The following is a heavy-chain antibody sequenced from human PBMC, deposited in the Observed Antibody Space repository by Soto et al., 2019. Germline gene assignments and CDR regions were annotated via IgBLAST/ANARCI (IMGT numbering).Heavy chain of an antibody. J-gene: IGHJ6*02. CDR3: ARGLLGGYYYYYYGMDV. CDR1: GGSFSGYY. Sequence: LSLTCAVYGGSFSGYYWSWIRQPPGKGLEWIGEINHSGSTNYNPSLKSRVTISVDTSKNQFSLKLSSVTAADTAVYYCARGLLGGYYYYYYGMDVWGQGTTVTVSS. CDR2: INHSGST. V-gene: IGHV4-34*01. D-gene: IGHD2-15*01.